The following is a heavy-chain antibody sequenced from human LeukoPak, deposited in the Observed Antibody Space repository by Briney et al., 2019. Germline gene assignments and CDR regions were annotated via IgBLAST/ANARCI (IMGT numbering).Heavy chain of an antibody. D-gene: IGHD3-10*01. J-gene: IGHJ5*02. V-gene: IGHV4-59*12. CDR2: IYYSGST. Sequence: SETLSLTCTVSGGSISSYYWSWIRQPPGKGLEWIGYIYYSGSTNYNPSLKSRVTMSVDTSKNQFSLKLNSVTAADTAVYYCARDQYYYGSGTPFDPWGQGTLVTVSS. CDR3: ARDQYYYGSGTPFDP. CDR1: GGSISSYY.